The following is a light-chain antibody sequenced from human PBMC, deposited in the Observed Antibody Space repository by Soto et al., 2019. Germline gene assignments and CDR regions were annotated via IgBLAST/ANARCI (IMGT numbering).Light chain of an antibody. J-gene: IGLJ1*01. V-gene: IGLV2-14*01. Sequence: QSALTQPASVSGSPGQSITISCTGTSSDVGGYNYVSWYQQHPGKAPKLMIYEVSNRPSGVSNRFSGPKSGNTASLTISGLQAEDEADYYCSSYTSISIDYVFGTGTKVTVL. CDR3: SSYTSISIDYV. CDR2: EVS. CDR1: SSDVGGYNY.